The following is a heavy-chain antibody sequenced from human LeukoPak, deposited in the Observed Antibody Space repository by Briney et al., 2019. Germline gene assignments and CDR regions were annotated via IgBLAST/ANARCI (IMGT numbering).Heavy chain of an antibody. D-gene: IGHD2-15*01. CDR1: GFTFSSYA. CDR3: AKDRCSGGSCYYFDY. CDR2: ISGSGGST. J-gene: IGHJ4*02. Sequence: PGGSLRLSCAASGFTFSSYARSWVRQAPGKGLEWVSAISGSGGSTYYADSVKGRFTISRDNSKNTLYLQMNSLRAEDTAVYYCAKDRCSGGSCYYFDYWGQGTLVTVSS. V-gene: IGHV3-23*01.